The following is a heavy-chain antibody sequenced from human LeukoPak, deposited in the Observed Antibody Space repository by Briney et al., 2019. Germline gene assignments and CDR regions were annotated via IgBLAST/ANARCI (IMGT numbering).Heavy chain of an antibody. CDR3: ASEGAYYGSGSRFVY. D-gene: IGHD3-10*01. V-gene: IGHV4-4*07. CDR1: GGSISSYY. J-gene: IGHJ4*02. CDR2: IYTSGST. Sequence: SETLSLTCTVSGGSISSYYWSWIRQPAGKGLEWIGRIYTSGSTNYNPSLKSRVTMSVDTSKNQFSLKLSSVTAADTAVYYCASEGAYYGSGSRFVYWGRGPLVTVSS.